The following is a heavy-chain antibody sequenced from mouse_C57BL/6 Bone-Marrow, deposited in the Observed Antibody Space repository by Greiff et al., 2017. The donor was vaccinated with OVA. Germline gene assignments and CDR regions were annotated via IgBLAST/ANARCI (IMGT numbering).Heavy chain of an antibody. CDR3: ARYYYGKGMDY. D-gene: IGHD2-1*01. V-gene: IGHV1-80*01. CDR1: GYAFSSYW. Sequence: VKLQESGAELVKPGASVKISCKASGYAFSSYWMNWVKQRPGKGLEWIGQIYPGDGDTNYNGKFKGKATLTADKSSSTAYMQLSSLTSEDSAVYFCARYYYGKGMDYWGQGTSVTVSS. J-gene: IGHJ4*01. CDR2: IYPGDGDT.